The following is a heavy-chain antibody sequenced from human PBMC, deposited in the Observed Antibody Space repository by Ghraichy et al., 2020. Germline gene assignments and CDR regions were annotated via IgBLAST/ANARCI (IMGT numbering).Heavy chain of an antibody. CDR3: AKSGDSGWVYDY. D-gene: IGHD6-19*01. Sequence: GGSLRLSCAASGFTFSGYAMSWVRQAPGKGLEWVSTITWNSASTRYADSVKGRSTISRDNYKNAVYLQVTSLRDDDTAVYCCAKSGDSGWVYDYWGRGTLVTVSS. J-gene: IGHJ4*02. CDR1: GFTFSGYA. V-gene: IGHV3-23*01. CDR2: ITWNSAST.